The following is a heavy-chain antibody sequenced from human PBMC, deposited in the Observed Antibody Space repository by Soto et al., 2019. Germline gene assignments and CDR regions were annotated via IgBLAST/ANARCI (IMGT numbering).Heavy chain of an antibody. CDR3: AKAMESSGWFMFGP. Sequence: GGSLRLSCAASGFTFSSYAMSWVRQAPGKGLEWVSAISGTGGSTYYADSVKGRFTISRDNSKNTLYLQMNGLRAEDTAVYYCAKAMESSGWFMFGPWGQGTLVTVSS. V-gene: IGHV3-23*01. J-gene: IGHJ5*02. D-gene: IGHD6-19*01. CDR2: ISGTGGST. CDR1: GFTFSSYA.